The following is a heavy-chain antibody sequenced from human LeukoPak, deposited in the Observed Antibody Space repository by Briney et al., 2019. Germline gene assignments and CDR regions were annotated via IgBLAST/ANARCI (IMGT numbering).Heavy chain of an antibody. CDR1: GFSFSNYT. CDR3: ARCPQYYYDSRGCPFDY. J-gene: IGHJ4*02. Sequence: PGGSLRLSCVSSGFSFSNYTMNWVRQAPGKGLEWLSYISTDSHIIYYADSVKGRFTISRDNAKNSLYLQVNSLRDDDTAMYYCARCPQYYYDSRGCPFDYWGQGTLVTVSS. D-gene: IGHD3-22*01. V-gene: IGHV3-48*02. CDR2: ISTDSHII.